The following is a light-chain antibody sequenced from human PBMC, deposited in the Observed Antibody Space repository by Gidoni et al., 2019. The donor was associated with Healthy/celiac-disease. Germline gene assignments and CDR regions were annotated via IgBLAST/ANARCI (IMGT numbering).Light chain of an antibody. CDR3: QQYYSTPEYT. CDR2: WAS. Sequence: DIVMTQSPDSLAVSLGERATINCKSSQSVLYSSNNKNYLAWYQQKPGQPPKLLIYWASTRESGVPDRVSGSGSGTDFTLTISSLQAEDVAVYYCQQYYSTPEYTFGQGTKVEIK. CDR1: QSVLYSSNNKNY. J-gene: IGKJ1*01. V-gene: IGKV4-1*01.